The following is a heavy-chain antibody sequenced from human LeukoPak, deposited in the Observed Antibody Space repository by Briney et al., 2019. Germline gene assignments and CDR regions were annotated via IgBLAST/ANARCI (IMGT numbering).Heavy chain of an antibody. CDR3: ARSNREFASGTGDY. CDR1: GFSFSSHW. D-gene: IGHD1-14*01. V-gene: IGHV3-7*05. CDR2: INQVGSQK. J-gene: IGHJ4*02. Sequence: GGSLRLSCAASGFSFSSHWMGWVRQAPGKGLEWVANINQVGSQKYYVNSVKGRFSISRDNAENSLYLQMNSLRAEDTAVYYCARSNREFASGTGDYWGQGTLVTVSS.